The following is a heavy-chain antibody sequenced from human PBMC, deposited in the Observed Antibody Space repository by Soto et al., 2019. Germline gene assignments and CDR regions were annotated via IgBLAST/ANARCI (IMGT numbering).Heavy chain of an antibody. Sequence: PSETLSLTCTVSGGSISSSSYYWGWIRQPPGKGLEWIGSIYYSGSTYYNPSLKSRVTISVDTSKNQFSLKLSSVTAADTAVYYCARHLTGIFGYWGPGTLVTVSS. J-gene: IGHJ4*02. CDR1: GGSISSSSYY. CDR3: ARHLTGIFGY. D-gene: IGHD1-20*01. CDR2: IYYSGST. V-gene: IGHV4-39*01.